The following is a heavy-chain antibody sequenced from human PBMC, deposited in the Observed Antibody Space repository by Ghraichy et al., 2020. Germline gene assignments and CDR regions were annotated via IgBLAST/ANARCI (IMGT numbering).Heavy chain of an antibody. V-gene: IGHV3-21*01. Sequence: GGSLRLSCAASGFTFSSYSMNWVRQAPGKGLEWVSSISSSSSYIYYAYSVKGRFTISRDNAKNSLYLQMNSLRAEDTAVYYCARAQNWNDVAFDIWGQGTMVTVSS. D-gene: IGHD1-1*01. J-gene: IGHJ3*02. CDR3: ARAQNWNDVAFDI. CDR2: ISSSSSYI. CDR1: GFTFSSYS.